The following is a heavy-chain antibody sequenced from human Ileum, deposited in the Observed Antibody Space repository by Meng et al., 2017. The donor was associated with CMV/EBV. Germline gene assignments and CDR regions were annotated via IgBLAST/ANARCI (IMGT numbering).Heavy chain of an antibody. CDR2: INFSGGT. V-gene: IGHV4-34*01. J-gene: IGHJ4*02. D-gene: IGHD1-14*01. CDR3: GRGDAYFPEM. CDR1: GGSLSGYF. Sequence: SRTCAVSGGSLSGYFWSYLRLPPGKGLEWLGEINFSGGTYYNPSLKNRVTMSLDTSKNRFTLKLSSVTAADTAVYYCGRGDAYFPEMWSQGILVTVSS.